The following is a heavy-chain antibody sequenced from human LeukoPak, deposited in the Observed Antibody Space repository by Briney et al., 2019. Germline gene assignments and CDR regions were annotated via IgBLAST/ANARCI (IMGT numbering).Heavy chain of an antibody. CDR2: INPNSGGT. V-gene: IGHV1-2*02. CDR1: LYTFTGYY. Sequence: AAVKVSCKASLYTFTGYYMHWVRQAPGQGREWMGWINPNSGGTEYAQKFQGRVNMSRDTYISRAYMELSRLRTDDTAVYYCASGCSSTRCYPGGIYYYGMDVWGQGTTVTVSS. CDR3: ASGCSSTRCYPGGIYYYGMDV. D-gene: IGHD2-2*01. J-gene: IGHJ6*02.